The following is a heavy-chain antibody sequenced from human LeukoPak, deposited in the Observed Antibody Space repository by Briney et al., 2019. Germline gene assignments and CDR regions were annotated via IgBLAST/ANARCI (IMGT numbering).Heavy chain of an antibody. Sequence: GGSLRLSCAASGFTFTSYGFHWVRQAPGKGLEWVAVIWYDGSHKYYVDSVKGRFTISRDNSENMVYLEMNSLRTEDTAVYYCARDFAAAAYYFDVWGQGTQVTVSS. CDR1: GFTFTSYG. J-gene: IGHJ4*02. CDR3: ARDFAAAAYYFDV. D-gene: IGHD6-13*01. V-gene: IGHV3-33*01. CDR2: IWYDGSHK.